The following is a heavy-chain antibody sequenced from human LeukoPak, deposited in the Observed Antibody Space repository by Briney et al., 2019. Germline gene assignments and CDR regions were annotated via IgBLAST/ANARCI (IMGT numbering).Heavy chain of an antibody. V-gene: IGHV3-21*01. CDR1: GFSFSSYS. D-gene: IGHD4-17*01. Sequence: GGSLRLSCAASGFSFSSYSLNWVRQAPGKGLEWVSSISSTSTFIYYADSVKGRFIISRDNAKGSLYLHMNSLRAEDTAIYYCARDLKYGDSYYYYMDVWGKGTTVTVSS. CDR2: ISSTSTFI. J-gene: IGHJ6*03. CDR3: ARDLKYGDSYYYYMDV.